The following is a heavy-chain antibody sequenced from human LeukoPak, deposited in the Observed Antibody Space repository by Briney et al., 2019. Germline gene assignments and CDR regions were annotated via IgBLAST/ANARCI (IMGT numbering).Heavy chain of an antibody. Sequence: ASVKVSCKASGGTFSSYAISWVRQAPGKGLEWMGGFDPEDGETIYAQKFQGRVTMTEDTSTDTAYMELSSLRSEDTAVYYCATRGPPFYPQPSHSSGWYYHYWGQGTLVTVSS. D-gene: IGHD6-19*01. CDR3: ATRGPPFYPQPSHSSGWYYHY. V-gene: IGHV1-24*01. J-gene: IGHJ4*02. CDR1: GGTFSSYA. CDR2: FDPEDGET.